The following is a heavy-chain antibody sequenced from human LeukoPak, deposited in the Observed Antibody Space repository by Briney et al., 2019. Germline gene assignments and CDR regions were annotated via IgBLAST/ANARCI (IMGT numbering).Heavy chain of an antibody. J-gene: IGHJ4*02. V-gene: IGHV1-18*01. D-gene: IGHD3-22*01. CDR2: ISAYNGNT. CDR1: GYTFTSYG. Sequence: GASVKVSWKASGYTFTSYGISWVRQAPGQGLEWMGWISAYNGNTNYAQKLQGRVTMTTDTSTSTAYMELRSLRSDNTAVYYCARDQGGRYYDSSGYFDYWGPGTLVTVSS. CDR3: ARDQGGRYYDSSGYFDY.